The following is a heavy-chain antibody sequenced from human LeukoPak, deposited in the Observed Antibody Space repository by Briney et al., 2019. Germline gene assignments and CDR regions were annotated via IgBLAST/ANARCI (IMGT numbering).Heavy chain of an antibody. V-gene: IGHV3-20*04. J-gene: IGHJ6*02. CDR3: ARDAAAGLYYYYGMDV. CDR2: INWNGDST. CDR1: GFSFDDYG. D-gene: IGHD6-13*01. Sequence: GGSLRLSCAASGFSFDDYGLTWVRQAPGKGLEWVSGINWNGDSTDYADSVKGRFTISRDNAKNSLYLQMNSLRAEDTAVYYCARDAAAGLYYYYGMDVWGQGTTVTVSS.